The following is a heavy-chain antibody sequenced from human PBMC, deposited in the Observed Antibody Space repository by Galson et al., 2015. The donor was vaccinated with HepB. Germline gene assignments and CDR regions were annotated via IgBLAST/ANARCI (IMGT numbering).Heavy chain of an antibody. J-gene: IGHJ4*02. D-gene: IGHD3-9*01. CDR3: ARGGGNYDILTGSSGGAFDY. Sequence: SLRLSCAASGFTFSDYYMSWIRQAPGKGLEWVSYISSSSSYTNYADSVKGRFTISRDNAKNSLYLQMNSLRAEDTAVYYCARGGGNYDILTGSSGGAFDYWGQGTLVTVSS. CDR1: GFTFSDYY. CDR2: ISSSSSYT. V-gene: IGHV3-11*03.